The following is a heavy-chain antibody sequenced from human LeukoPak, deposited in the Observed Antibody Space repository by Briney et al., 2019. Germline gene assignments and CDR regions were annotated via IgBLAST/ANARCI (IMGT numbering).Heavy chain of an antibody. CDR1: GFTFSTYG. CDR3: AKYQMEVNDAFDI. J-gene: IGHJ3*02. Sequence: GGSLRLSCAASGFTFSTYGMTWVRQAPGKGLEWVSAISGSGGSTYYADSVKGRFTISRDNSKNTLYLQMNSLRAEDTAVYYCAKYQMEVNDAFDIWGQGTMVTVSS. D-gene: IGHD2-21*01. V-gene: IGHV3-23*01. CDR2: ISGSGGST.